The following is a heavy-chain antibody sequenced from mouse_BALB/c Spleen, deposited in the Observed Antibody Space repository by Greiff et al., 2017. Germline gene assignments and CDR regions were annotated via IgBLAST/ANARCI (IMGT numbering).Heavy chain of an antibody. CDR1: GYAFTSYN. CDR2: IDPYNGGT. V-gene: IGHV1S135*01. CDR3: ARSGDGYYEDGFAY. D-gene: IGHD2-3*01. Sequence: VQLQQSGPELVKPGASVKVSCKASGYAFTSYNMYWVKQSHGKSLEWIGYIDPYNGGTSYTQKFKGKATLTVDKSSSTAYMHLNSLTSEDSAVYYCARSGDGYYEDGFAYWGQGTLVTVSA. J-gene: IGHJ3*01.